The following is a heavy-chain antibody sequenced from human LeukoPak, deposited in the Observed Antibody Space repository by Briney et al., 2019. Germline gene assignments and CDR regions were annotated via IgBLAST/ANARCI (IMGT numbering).Heavy chain of an antibody. CDR3: ARDTGRPYYHDSSGYYWRI. J-gene: IGHJ4*02. Sequence: ASVKVSCKASGYTFTSYGISWVRQAPGQGLEWMGWISAYNGNTNYAQKLQGRVTMTTDTSTSTAYMELRSLRSDDTAVYYCARDTGRPYYHDSSGYYWRIWGQGTLVTVSS. D-gene: IGHD3-22*01. CDR2: ISAYNGNT. V-gene: IGHV1-18*01. CDR1: GYTFTSYG.